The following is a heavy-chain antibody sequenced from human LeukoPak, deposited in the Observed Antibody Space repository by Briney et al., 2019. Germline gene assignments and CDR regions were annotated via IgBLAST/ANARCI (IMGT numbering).Heavy chain of an antibody. Sequence: SQTLSLTCAISGDSVSDNSFTWNWIRQSPSRGLEWLGRTYYRSKWVYDYALSVKGRITINPDTSKNQFSLKLSSVTAADTAVYYCARVLIMERVWRYCSGGSCHNNWFDPWGQGTLVTVSS. D-gene: IGHD2-15*01. CDR1: GDSVSDNSFT. CDR2: TYYRSKWVY. J-gene: IGHJ5*02. CDR3: ARVLIMERVWRYCSGGSCHNNWFDP. V-gene: IGHV6-1*01.